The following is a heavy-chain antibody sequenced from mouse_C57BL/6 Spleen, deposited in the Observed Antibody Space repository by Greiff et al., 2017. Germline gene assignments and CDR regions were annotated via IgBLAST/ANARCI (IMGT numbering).Heavy chain of an antibody. CDR1: GFNINDYY. V-gene: IGHV14-1*01. Sequence: EVQLQESGAELVRPGASVKLSCTASGFNINDYYMHWVKQRPEQGLEWIGRIDPEDGDTEYAPKFQGQATMTADKSSNPAYLQRSSLTSEDTAVYYCTRQLRLRAMDYWGQGTSVTVSS. CDR2: IDPEDGDT. CDR3: TRQLRLRAMDY. J-gene: IGHJ4*01. D-gene: IGHD3-2*02.